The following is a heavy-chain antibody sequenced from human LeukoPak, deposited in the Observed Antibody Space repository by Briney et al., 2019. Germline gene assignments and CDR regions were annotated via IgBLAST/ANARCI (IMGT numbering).Heavy chain of an antibody. V-gene: IGHV1-69*13. Sequence: VASVKVSCKASGGTFSSYAISWVRQAPGQGLEWMGGIIPIFGTANYPQKFQGRVTFTADESTSTAYMELSSLRSEDTAVYYCARDRAPVLRFLEWPYNWFDPWGQGTLVTDSS. D-gene: IGHD3-3*01. CDR1: GGTFSSYA. J-gene: IGHJ5*02. CDR2: IIPIFGTA. CDR3: ARDRAPVLRFLEWPYNWFDP.